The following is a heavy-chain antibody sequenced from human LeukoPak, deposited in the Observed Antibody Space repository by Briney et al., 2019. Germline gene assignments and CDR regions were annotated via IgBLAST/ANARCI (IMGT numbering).Heavy chain of an antibody. CDR1: GLIFSSYW. CDR3: GRGSRISDY. Sequence: GGSLSLSCEVSGLIFSSYWMSWVRQAPGKGPEWVAHIKQDGSEKDYVDSVKGRFTISRDNGKNSLYLQMNSLRAEDTAVYYCGRGSRISDYWGQGTQVTVSS. V-gene: IGHV3-7*01. D-gene: IGHD2-15*01. CDR2: IKQDGSEK. J-gene: IGHJ4*02.